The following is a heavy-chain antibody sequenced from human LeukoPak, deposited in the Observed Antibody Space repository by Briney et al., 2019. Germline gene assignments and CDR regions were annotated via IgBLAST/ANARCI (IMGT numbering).Heavy chain of an antibody. J-gene: IGHJ4*02. V-gene: IGHV4-30-4*08. CDR1: SGSISSGDYY. D-gene: IGHD4-17*01. CDR2: IYYSRST. CDR3: ARVGIGTTVTPGPDY. Sequence: ASETLSLTCTVSSGSISSGDYYWSWIRQPPGKGLEWIGYIYYSRSTYYNPSLKSRVTISVDTSKNQFSLKLSSVTAADTAVYYCARVGIGTTVTPGPDYWGQGTLVTVSS.